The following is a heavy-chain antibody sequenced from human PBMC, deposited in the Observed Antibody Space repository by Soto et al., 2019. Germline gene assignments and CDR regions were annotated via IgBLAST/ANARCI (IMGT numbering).Heavy chain of an antibody. CDR3: AREVHHFNWNYVPDSFDI. D-gene: IGHD1-7*01. J-gene: IGHJ3*02. V-gene: IGHV4-4*07. CDR1: GGSISSYY. CDR2: IYTSGST. Sequence: SETLALTCTVSGGSISSYYWSWIRQPAGKGLEWIGRIYTSGSTNYNPSLKSRVTMSVDKSKNKFSLKLSSVTAADTSVYYCAREVHHFNWNYVPDSFDIWGQGTMV.